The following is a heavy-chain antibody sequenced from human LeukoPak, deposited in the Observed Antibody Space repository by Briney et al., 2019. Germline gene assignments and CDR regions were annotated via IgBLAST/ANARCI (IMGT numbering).Heavy chain of an antibody. CDR2: IYSGGST. Sequence: GGSLRLSCAASGLTVSSNYMSWVRQAPGKGLEWVSVIYSGGSTYYADSVKGRFTISRDNSKNTLYLQMNSLRPEDTAVYYCAKIVTIAAPPMDYWGQGTLVTVSS. V-gene: IGHV3-53*05. J-gene: IGHJ4*02. CDR1: GLTVSSNY. D-gene: IGHD2-15*01. CDR3: AKIVTIAAPPMDY.